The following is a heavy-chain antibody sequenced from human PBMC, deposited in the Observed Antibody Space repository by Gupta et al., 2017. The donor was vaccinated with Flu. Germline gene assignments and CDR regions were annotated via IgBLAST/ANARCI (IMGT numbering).Heavy chain of an antibody. Sequence: QVQLQESGPGLVKPSQTLCLTCTVSGGSISSGSYFWSWIRQPAGKGLEWIGRIYTSGSTNYNPSLKSRGTISVDTSKNQFSLKLSSVTAADTAVYYCARSDVGEHKETKKYWYFDLWGRGTLVTVSS. CDR3: ARSDVGEHKETKKYWYFDL. CDR1: GGSISSGSYF. CDR2: IYTSGST. D-gene: IGHD3-16*01. V-gene: IGHV4-61*02. J-gene: IGHJ2*01.